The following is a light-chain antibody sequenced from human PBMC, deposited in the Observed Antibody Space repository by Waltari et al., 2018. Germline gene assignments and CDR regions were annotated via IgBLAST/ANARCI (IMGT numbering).Light chain of an antibody. J-gene: IGKJ3*01. Sequence: DIQMTQSPSSLSAFVGDRVIMTCQASQDISNYLNWYQQKPGEAPKLLIRDASNLETGVPTRFSGSQSRTDFTLTISSLQPEDVGTYYCQRYDNLPIFAFGPGTKVEIK. CDR3: QRYDNLPIFA. V-gene: IGKV1-33*01. CDR2: DAS. CDR1: QDISNY.